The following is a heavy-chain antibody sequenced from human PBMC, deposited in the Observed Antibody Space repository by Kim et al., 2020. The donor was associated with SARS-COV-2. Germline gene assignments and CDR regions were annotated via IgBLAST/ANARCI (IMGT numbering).Heavy chain of an antibody. D-gene: IGHD4-17*01. V-gene: IGHV4-30-2*01. J-gene: IGHJ6*02. CDR1: GGSISSGGYS. CDR2: IYHSGST. Sequence: SETLSLTCAVSGGSISSGGYSWSWIRQPPGKGLEWIGYIYHSGSTYYNPSLKSRVTISVDRSKNQFSLKLSSVTAADTAVYYCAREVGDDDGMDVWGQGTTVTVSS. CDR3: AREVGDDDGMDV.